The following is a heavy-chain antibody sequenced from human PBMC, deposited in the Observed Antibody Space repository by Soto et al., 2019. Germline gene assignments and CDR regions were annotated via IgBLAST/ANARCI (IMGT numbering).Heavy chain of an antibody. CDR3: ARDLWVEPELYYYGMDV. CDR1: GDSISSADYY. V-gene: IGHV4-30-4*01. J-gene: IGHJ6*02. CDR2: IFYSGTT. Sequence: SETLSLTCTVPGDSISSADYYWSWIRQTPGKGLEWIGHIFYSGTTYYNPSLKSRLTISVDTSKNHFSLRLTSVTAADTAVYYCARDLWVEPELYYYGMDVWGQGTTVTVSS. D-gene: IGHD1-1*01.